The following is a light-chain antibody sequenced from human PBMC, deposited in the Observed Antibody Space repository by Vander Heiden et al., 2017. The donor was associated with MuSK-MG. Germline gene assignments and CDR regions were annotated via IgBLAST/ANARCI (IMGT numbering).Light chain of an antibody. J-gene: IGKJ3*01. CDR1: QSVSSSN. Sequence: EFVLTQSPGTLSLSPGERATLCCRVSQSVSSSNLAWYQQTPGQAPMLLIYGTSTRATGIPDRFSGSGSGTDFTLTISRLEPEDFAVYYCQHYHTSPHTFGHGTKVDVK. CDR3: QHYHTSPHT. CDR2: GTS. V-gene: IGKV3-20*01.